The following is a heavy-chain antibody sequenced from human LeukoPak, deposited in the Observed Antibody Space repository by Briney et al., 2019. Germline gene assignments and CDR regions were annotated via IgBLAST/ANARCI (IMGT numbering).Heavy chain of an antibody. CDR2: IWADGSDK. D-gene: IGHD2-8*01. J-gene: IGHJ5*02. CDR3: VKDAAVAGSVYRNWFGP. Sequence: PGGSLRLSCAASGFTFSSYGMHWVRQAPGKGLEWVAVIWADGSDKYYADSVKGRFTISRDNSKNTLHLEMNSLRVEDTAIYYCVKDAAVAGSVYRNWFGPWGQGILVTVSS. V-gene: IGHV3-33*06. CDR1: GFTFSSYG.